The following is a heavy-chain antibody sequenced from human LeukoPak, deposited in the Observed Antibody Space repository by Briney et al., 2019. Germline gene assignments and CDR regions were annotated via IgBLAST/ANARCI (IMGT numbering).Heavy chain of an antibody. CDR3: ARGSPASGNCSGGSCYLNY. CDR2: INHSGST. D-gene: IGHD2-15*01. CDR1: GGSFSGYY. Sequence: SETLSLTCAVYGGSFSGYYWSWIRQPPGKGLEWIGEINHSGSTNYNPSLKSRVTISVDTSKNQFSLKLSSVTAADTAVYYCARGSPASGNCSGGSCYLNYWGQGTLVTVSS. V-gene: IGHV4-34*01. J-gene: IGHJ4*02.